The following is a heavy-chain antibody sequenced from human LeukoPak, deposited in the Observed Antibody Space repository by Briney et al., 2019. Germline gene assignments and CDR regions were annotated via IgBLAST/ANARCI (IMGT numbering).Heavy chain of an antibody. V-gene: IGHV3-23*01. CDR2: ISDTGRLS. D-gene: IGHD3-22*01. CDR3: AKNPQYYYDSSGFFEY. CDR1: GFTFSSSA. Sequence: PGGSLRLSCAASGFTFSSSAMSWVRQAPGKGLEWVAAISDTGRLSYYADSVKGRFTISRDNSKNTLYLQMNSLRVEDTAVYYCAKNPQYYYDSSGFFEYWGQGTLVTVSS. J-gene: IGHJ4*02.